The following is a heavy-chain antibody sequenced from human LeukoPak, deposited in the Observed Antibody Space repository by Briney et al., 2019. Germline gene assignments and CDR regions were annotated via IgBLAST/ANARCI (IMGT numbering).Heavy chain of an antibody. J-gene: IGHJ3*02. Sequence: GGSLRLSCAASGFTFSSYSMNWVRQAPGKGLEWVSYISSSSSTIYYADSVKGRFTISRDNSKNTLYLQMNSLRAEDTAVYYCASRALGPHDSSGYYLDAFDIWGQGTMVTVSS. CDR3: ASRALGPHDSSGYYLDAFDI. CDR1: GFTFSSYS. V-gene: IGHV3-48*01. D-gene: IGHD3-22*01. CDR2: ISSSSSTI.